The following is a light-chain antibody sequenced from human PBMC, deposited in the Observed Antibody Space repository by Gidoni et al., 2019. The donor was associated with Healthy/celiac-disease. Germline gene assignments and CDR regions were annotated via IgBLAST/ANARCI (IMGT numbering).Light chain of an antibody. CDR2: LGS. CDR1: QSLLHSNGYNY. CDR3: MQALQTPWT. J-gene: IGKJ1*01. Sequence: DIVMTQSPLSLPVTPGEPASISCRSSQSLLHSNGYNYLDWYLQKPGQSPQLLIYLGSNRASGVPDRLSGSGSGTDFTLKISRVEAEDVGVYYCMQALQTPWTFGQXTKVEIK. V-gene: IGKV2-28*01.